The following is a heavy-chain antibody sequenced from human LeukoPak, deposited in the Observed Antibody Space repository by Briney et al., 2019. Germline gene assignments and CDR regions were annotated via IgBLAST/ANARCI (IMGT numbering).Heavy chain of an antibody. J-gene: IGHJ4*02. Sequence: GGSLRLSCAASGFTFSSYGMHWVRQAPGKGLEWVAVISYDGTNKYYADSVKGRFTISRDNSKNTLYLQMNSLRVEDTAVYYCAKGYYADYGDHWGQGTLVTVSS. D-gene: IGHD4-17*01. CDR3: AKGYYADYGDH. CDR1: GFTFSSYG. V-gene: IGHV3-30*18. CDR2: ISYDGTNK.